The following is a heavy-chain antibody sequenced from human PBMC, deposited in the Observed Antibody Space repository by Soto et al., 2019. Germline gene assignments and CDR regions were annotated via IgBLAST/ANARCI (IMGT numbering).Heavy chain of an antibody. CDR2: IYYSGSS. Sequence: SETLSLTCTVSGGSISSYYWSWIRQPPGKGLEWIGYIYYSGSSNYNPSLKSRVTISVDTSKNQFSLKLSSVTAADTAVYYCARTVYDSSGYYYYFDYWGQGTLVTVSS. D-gene: IGHD3-22*01. J-gene: IGHJ4*02. CDR1: GGSISSYY. V-gene: IGHV4-59*01. CDR3: ARTVYDSSGYYYYFDY.